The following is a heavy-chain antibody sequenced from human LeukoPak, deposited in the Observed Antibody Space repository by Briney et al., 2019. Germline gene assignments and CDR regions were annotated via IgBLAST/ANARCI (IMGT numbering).Heavy chain of an antibody. CDR1: GFTFSSYS. CDR2: ISSSSSYI. J-gene: IGHJ6*03. CDR3: ARDASDYDILTGYPFYYYYYMDV. V-gene: IGHV3-21*01. D-gene: IGHD3-9*01. Sequence: GGSLRLSCAASGFTFSSYSMNWVRQAPGKGLEWVSSISSSSSYIYYADSVKGRFTISRDNAKNSLYLQMNSLRAEDTAVYYCARDASDYDILTGYPFYYYYYMDVWGKGTTVTVSS.